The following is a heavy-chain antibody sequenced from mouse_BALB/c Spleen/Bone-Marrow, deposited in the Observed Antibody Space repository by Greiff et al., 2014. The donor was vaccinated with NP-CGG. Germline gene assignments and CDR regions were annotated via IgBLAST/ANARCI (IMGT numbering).Heavy chain of an antibody. V-gene: IGHV1S81*02. CDR1: GYTFTSYW. D-gene: IGHD1-2*01. J-gene: IGHJ3*01. CDR3: ARYATATYWFAY. Sequence: QVQLQQSGAELVKPGASVKLSCKASGYTFTSYWMPWVKQTPGQGLEWIGEINPSNGRTNYNEKFKSKATLTVDKSSSTAYMQLSSLTSEDSAVYYCARYATATYWFAYWGQGTLVTVSA. CDR2: INPSNGRT.